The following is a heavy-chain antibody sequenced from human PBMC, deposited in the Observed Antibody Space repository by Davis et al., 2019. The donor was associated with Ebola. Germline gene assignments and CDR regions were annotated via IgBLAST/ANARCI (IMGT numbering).Heavy chain of an antibody. CDR1: GGSIISSSSY. J-gene: IGHJ6*02. Sequence: MPSETLSLTCTVSGGSIISSSSYWGWIRQPPRKGLEWIGSIYYSGITYYNPSLKSRVTISVDTSKNQFSLKLRSVTAADTAVYYCARGDLAVAGTLLYYYYGMDVWGQGTTVTVSS. D-gene: IGHD6-19*01. V-gene: IGHV4-39*01. CDR2: IYYSGIT. CDR3: ARGDLAVAGTLLYYYYGMDV.